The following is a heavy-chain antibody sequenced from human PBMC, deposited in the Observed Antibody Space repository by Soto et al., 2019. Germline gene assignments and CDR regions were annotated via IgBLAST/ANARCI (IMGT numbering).Heavy chain of an antibody. J-gene: IGHJ5*02. V-gene: IGHV1-3*01. D-gene: IGHD4-17*01. CDR2: INAGNDNT. CDR3: ARDNGYGDLRFDP. Sequence: ASVKVSCKASGYTFTSYAMHWVRQAPGQRLEWMGWINAGNDNTKYSQKFQGRVTITRDTSASTAYMELSSLRSEDTAVYYCARDNGYGDLRFDPWGQRTPVTVSS. CDR1: GYTFTSYA.